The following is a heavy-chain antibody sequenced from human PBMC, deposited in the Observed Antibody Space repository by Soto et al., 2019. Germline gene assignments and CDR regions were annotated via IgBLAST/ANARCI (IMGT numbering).Heavy chain of an antibody. CDR1: GSTFTHYR. Sequence: EVQLVESGGALVQPGGSLRLSCATSGSTFTHYRMNWVRQAPGKGLEWVANINIDGTEKYYEDSVKGRFTISRDNAKNSLYLQMDSLRDEDMAVYYCARNRGWEMLDYWGQGTLVTVSS. CDR2: INIDGTEK. D-gene: IGHD6-19*01. CDR3: ARNRGWEMLDY. V-gene: IGHV3-7*01. J-gene: IGHJ4*02.